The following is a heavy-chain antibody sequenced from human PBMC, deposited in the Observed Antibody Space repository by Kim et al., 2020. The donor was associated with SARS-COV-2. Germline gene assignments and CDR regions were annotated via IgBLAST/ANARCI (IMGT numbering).Heavy chain of an antibody. CDR3: VRGGGDYWY. V-gene: IGHV3-74*01. CDR1: GFTFSSFW. CDR2: ISSDGSTT. D-gene: IGHD4-17*01. J-gene: IGHJ4*02. Sequence: GGSLRLSCAASGFTFSSFWMHWVRQAPGKGLVWVSLISSDGSTTTYADSVKGRFTISRDNAKNTLSLQMNRLTAEDTAVDYCVRGGGDYWYWGLGTLVTVST.